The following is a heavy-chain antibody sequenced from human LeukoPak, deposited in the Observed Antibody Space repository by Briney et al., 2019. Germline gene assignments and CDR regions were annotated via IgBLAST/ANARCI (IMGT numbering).Heavy chain of an antibody. CDR2: INQDGSET. CDR1: GIPFNGYW. D-gene: IGHD6-13*01. V-gene: IGHV3-7*01. J-gene: IGHJ5*02. CDR3: AREVSSSWGYNWFDP. Sequence: PGGSLRLSCTVSGIPFNGYWMTWVRQVPGKGLQWVANINQDGSETYYVDSVRGRFTISRDNAKNSLYLQMNSLRAEDTAVYYCAREVSSSWGYNWFDPRGQGTLVTVSS.